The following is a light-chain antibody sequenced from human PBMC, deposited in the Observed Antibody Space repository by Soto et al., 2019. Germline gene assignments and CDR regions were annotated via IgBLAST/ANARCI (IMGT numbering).Light chain of an antibody. CDR2: DDN. CDR1: SSNIGGNS. CDR3: GSWDSSLSAYV. V-gene: IGLV1-51*01. Sequence: QSAMTQLPSVSAAPGQTVTISCSGSSSNIGGNSVSWYQQLPGTAPKLLIYDDNKRPSGIPDRFSGSKSGTSATLGITGFQTGDEADYYCGSWDSSLSAYVFGTGTKVTVL. J-gene: IGLJ1*01.